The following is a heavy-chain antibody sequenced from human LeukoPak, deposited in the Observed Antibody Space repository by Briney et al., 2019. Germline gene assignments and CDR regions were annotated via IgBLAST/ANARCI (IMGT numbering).Heavy chain of an antibody. CDR1: GYTFTGYY. J-gene: IGHJ4*02. CDR3: ARVKTMIVVVRLFDY. D-gene: IGHD3-22*01. Sequence: ASVKVSCKASGYTFTGYYMHWVRQAPGQGLEWMGWINPNSGGTNYAQKFQGRVTMTRDTSISTAFMDLSRLRSDDTAVYYCARVKTMIVVVRLFDYWGQGTQVTVSS. V-gene: IGHV1-2*02. CDR2: INPNSGGT.